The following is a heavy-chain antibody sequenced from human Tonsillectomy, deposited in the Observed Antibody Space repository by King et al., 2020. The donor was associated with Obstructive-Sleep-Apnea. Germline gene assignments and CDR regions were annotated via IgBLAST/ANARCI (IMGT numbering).Heavy chain of an antibody. CDR1: GGSINSGGYS. CDR2: IYHSGTT. Sequence: QLQESGSGLVKPSQTLSLTCAVSGGSINSGGYSWSWIRQPPGKGLEWIGYIYHSGTTYYNPSLKSRVTISVDRSKNQFSLNLSSVTAADTAVYYCARDRGAAGFDPWGQGTLVTVSS. V-gene: IGHV4-30-2*01. J-gene: IGHJ5*02. D-gene: IGHD3-10*01. CDR3: ARDRGAAGFDP.